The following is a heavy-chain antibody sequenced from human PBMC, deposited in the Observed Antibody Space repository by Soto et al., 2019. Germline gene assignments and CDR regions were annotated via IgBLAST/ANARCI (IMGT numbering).Heavy chain of an antibody. V-gene: IGHV1-18*01. J-gene: IGHJ4*02. Sequence: GASVKVSCKASGYTFTSYGISWVRQAPGQGLEWMGWISAYNGNTNYAQKLQGRVTMTTDTSTSTAYMELRSLRSDDTAVYYCARAGTVVVTTRQPFDYWGQGTLVTVSS. CDR2: ISAYNGNT. D-gene: IGHD2-21*02. CDR1: GYTFTSYG. CDR3: ARAGTVVVTTRQPFDY.